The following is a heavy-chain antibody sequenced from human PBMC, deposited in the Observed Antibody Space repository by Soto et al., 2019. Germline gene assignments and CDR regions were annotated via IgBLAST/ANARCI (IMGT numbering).Heavy chain of an antibody. D-gene: IGHD3-9*01. J-gene: IGHJ4*02. CDR2: IYYTGSA. CDR1: GGSINSGDFY. Sequence: SETLSLTCTVSGGSINSGDFYWIWIRQPPGKVLEWIGYIYYTGSAYYNPSLESRVTISIDTSKNQFSLNLTSVTAEDKAVHYCARVDILTGYHYWGQGTLVTVSS. V-gene: IGHV4-30-4*01. CDR3: ARVDILTGYHY.